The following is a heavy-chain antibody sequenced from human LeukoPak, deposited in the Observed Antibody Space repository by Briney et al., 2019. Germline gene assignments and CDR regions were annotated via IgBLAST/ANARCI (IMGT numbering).Heavy chain of an antibody. V-gene: IGHV3-43*02. CDR3: ATAAYYDFWSGDRFFEY. D-gene: IGHD3-3*01. CDR2: ISGDGGST. Sequence: PGGSLRLSCSASGFTLDYYAMHWVRQAPGKGLEWVSLISGDGGSTYYADSVKGRFTISRDNSKNSLYLQMNSLRTEDTALYYCATAAYYDFWSGDRFFEYWGQGTLVTVSS. J-gene: IGHJ4*02. CDR1: GFTLDYYA.